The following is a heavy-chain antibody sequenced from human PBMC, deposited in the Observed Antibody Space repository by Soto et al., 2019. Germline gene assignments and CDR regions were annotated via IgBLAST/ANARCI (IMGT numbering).Heavy chain of an antibody. J-gene: IGHJ2*01. D-gene: IGHD2-15*01. V-gene: IGHV1-69*12. CDR1: GGTFSSYA. Sequence: QVQLVQSGAEVKKPGSSVKVSCKASGGTFSSYAISWVRQAPGQGLEWMGGIIPIFGTANYAQKCQGRVTITADESTSTAYMELSSLRSEDTAVYYCARVVTVVKSFHYWYFDLWGRGTLVTVSS. CDR2: IIPIFGTA. CDR3: ARVVTVVKSFHYWYFDL.